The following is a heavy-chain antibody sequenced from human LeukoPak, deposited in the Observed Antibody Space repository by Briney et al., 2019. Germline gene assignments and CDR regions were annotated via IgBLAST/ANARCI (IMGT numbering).Heavy chain of an antibody. V-gene: IGHV4-34*01. CDR1: GGSFSGYY. CDR2: INHSGST. D-gene: IGHD2-15*01. CDR3: ARGLGYCSGGRCYSDDALDI. J-gene: IGHJ3*02. Sequence: SETLSLTCAVYGGSFSGYYWSWIRQPPGKGLEWIGEINHSGSTNNNPPLKSRVTISVDTPKNQFSLKLSSVTAADTAVYYCARGLGYCSGGRCYSDDALDIWGQGTMVTVSS.